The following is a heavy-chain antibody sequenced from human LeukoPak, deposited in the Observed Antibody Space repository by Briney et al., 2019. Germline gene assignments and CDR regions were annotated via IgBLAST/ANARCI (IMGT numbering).Heavy chain of an antibody. J-gene: IGHJ3*02. V-gene: IGHV4-39*07. CDR1: SGSISSGYYY. Sequence: PSETLSLTCTVSSGSISSGYYYWAWIRQPPGKGLEWIGNIYYSGRTYYSPSLKSRVTISVDRSKNQFSLKLSSVTAADTAVYYCARGTTVTTVGAFDIWGQGTMVTVSS. CDR3: ARGTTVTTVGAFDI. D-gene: IGHD4-17*01. CDR2: IYYSGRT.